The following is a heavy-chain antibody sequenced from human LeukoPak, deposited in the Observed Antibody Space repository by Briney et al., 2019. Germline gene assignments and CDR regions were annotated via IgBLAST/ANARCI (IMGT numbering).Heavy chain of an antibody. CDR2: INPNSGGT. CDR3: ATGIAAGPANWFDP. J-gene: IGHJ5*02. CDR1: GYTFTGYY. Sequence: ASVKVSCKASGYTFTGYYMHWVRQAPGQGLEWMGWINPNSGGTNYAQKFQGRVTMTRDTSISTAYMELSRLRSDDTAVYYCATGIAAGPANWFDPWGQGTLVTVSS. D-gene: IGHD6-6*01. V-gene: IGHV1-2*02.